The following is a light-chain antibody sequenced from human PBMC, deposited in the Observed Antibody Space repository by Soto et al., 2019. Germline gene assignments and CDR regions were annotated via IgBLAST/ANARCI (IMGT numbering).Light chain of an antibody. Sequence: EIVLTQSPATLSVSPGERATLSCRASQSISSSLAWYQQQPGQAPRLLIYHASTRAAGIPARFSGSGSGTAFSLSISSLQSEDFAVYDCQQYYNWPPGTFGQGTKVDIK. CDR1: QSISSS. V-gene: IGKV3-15*01. J-gene: IGKJ1*01. CDR3: QQYYNWPPGT. CDR2: HAS.